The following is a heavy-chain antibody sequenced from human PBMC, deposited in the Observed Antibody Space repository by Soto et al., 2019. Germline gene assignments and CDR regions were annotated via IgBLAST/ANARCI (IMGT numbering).Heavy chain of an antibody. CDR3: ASVKYSRPYYYWYDMDV. CDR1: GYTFTSYR. D-gene: IGHD5-18*01. Sequence: QVQLVQSGGEVKKPGASVKGSCKASGYTFTSYRITSVRQAPGQGLEWMGWICAYNGNTNYAQKLQGRVTMTTDTPTSTGYMELRSVGSDDTAVYYCASVKYSRPYYYWYDMDVWGQGTTVTVSS. V-gene: IGHV1-18*01. J-gene: IGHJ6*02. CDR2: ICAYNGNT.